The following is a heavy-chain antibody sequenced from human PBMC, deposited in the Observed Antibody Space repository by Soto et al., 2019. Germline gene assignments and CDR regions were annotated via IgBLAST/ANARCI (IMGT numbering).Heavy chain of an antibody. CDR3: ARDALQYYYDSSGYYPTNWFDP. D-gene: IGHD3-22*01. J-gene: IGHJ5*02. V-gene: IGHV1-3*01. Sequence: ASVKVSCKASGYTFTSYAMHWVRQAPGQRLEWMGWINAGNGNTKYSQKFQGRVTITRDTSASTAYMELSSLRSEDTAVYYCARDALQYYYDSSGYYPTNWFDPWGQGTLVTVSS. CDR1: GYTFTSYA. CDR2: INAGNGNT.